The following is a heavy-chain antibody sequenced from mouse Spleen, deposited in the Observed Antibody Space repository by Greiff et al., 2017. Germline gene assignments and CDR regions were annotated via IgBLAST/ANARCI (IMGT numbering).Heavy chain of an antibody. CDR1: GFTFSSYA. CDR3: ARHDGSSYGVHYYAMDY. V-gene: IGHV5-9-3*01. CDR2: ISSGGGNT. D-gene: IGHD1-1*01. Sequence: EVHLVESGGGLVKLGGSLKLSCAASGFTFSSYAMSWVRQTPEKRLEWVATISSGGGNTYYPDSVKGRFTISRDNAKNTLYLQMSSLKSEDTAMYYCARHDGSSYGVHYYAMDYWGQGTSVTVSS. J-gene: IGHJ4*01.